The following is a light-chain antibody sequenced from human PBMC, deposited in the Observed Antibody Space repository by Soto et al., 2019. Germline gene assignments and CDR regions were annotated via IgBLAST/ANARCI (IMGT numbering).Light chain of an antibody. Sequence: EIVLTQSPDTLSLSPGERATLSCRASQSVRSSSLAWYQHKPGQAPRLLIYGASSRATGIPDRFSGSGSGTDFTLTISRLEPEDFGVYSCQQYGSSYTFGQGTKLEIK. CDR1: QSVRSSS. CDR2: GAS. V-gene: IGKV3-20*01. CDR3: QQYGSSYT. J-gene: IGKJ2*01.